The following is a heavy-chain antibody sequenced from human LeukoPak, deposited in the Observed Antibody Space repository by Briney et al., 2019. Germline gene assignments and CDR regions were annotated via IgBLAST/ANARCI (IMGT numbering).Heavy chain of an antibody. D-gene: IGHD3-9*01. CDR2: ISSSSSYI. J-gene: IGHJ4*02. CDR3: ASLDILTGYYFDY. Sequence: PGGSLRLSCAASGFTFSSYAMSWVRQAPGKGLEWVSSISSSSSYIYYADSVKGRFTISRDNAKNSLYLQMNSLRAEDTAVYYCASLDILTGYYFDYWGQGTLVTVSS. CDR1: GFTFSSYA. V-gene: IGHV3-21*01.